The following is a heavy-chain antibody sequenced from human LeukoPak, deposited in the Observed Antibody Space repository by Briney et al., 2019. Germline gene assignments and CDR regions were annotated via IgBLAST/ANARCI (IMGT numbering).Heavy chain of an antibody. CDR2: IYYSGST. CDR3: ARQLRFLEWLSREWYYYYYMDV. J-gene: IGHJ6*03. V-gene: IGHV4-39*01. CDR1: GGSISSNSYY. Sequence: SETPSLTCTVSGGSISSNSYYWGWIRQPPGKGLEWIGSIYYSGSTNYNPSLKSRVTISVDTSKNQFSLRLSSVTAADTAVYYCARQLRFLEWLSREWYYYYYMDVWGKGTTVTVSS. D-gene: IGHD3-3*01.